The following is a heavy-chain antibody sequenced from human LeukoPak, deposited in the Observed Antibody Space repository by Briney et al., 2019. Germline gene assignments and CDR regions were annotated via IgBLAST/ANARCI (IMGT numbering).Heavy chain of an antibody. V-gene: IGHV4-59*01. D-gene: IGHD6-6*01. CDR1: GGSISSYY. CDR2: IYYSGST. J-gene: IGHJ2*01. Sequence: KPSETLSLTCTVSGGSISSYYWSWIRQPPGKGLEWIGYIYYSGSTNYNPSLKSRVTISVDTSKNQFSLKLSSVTAADTAVYYCARDLIKGARPQWYFDLWGRGTLVTVSS. CDR3: ARDLIKGARPQWYFDL.